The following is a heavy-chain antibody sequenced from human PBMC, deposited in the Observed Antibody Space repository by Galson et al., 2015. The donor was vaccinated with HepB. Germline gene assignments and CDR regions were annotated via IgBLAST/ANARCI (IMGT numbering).Heavy chain of an antibody. V-gene: IGHV3-15*01. J-gene: IGHJ6*03. CDR1: GFTFSNAW. Sequence: SLRLSCAASGFTFSNAWMSWVRQAPGKGLEWVGRIKSKTDGGTTDYAAPVKGRFTISRDDSKNTLYLQMNSLKTEDTAVYYCTTGSILTHGYYYYMDVWGKGTTVTVSS. CDR2: IKSKTDGGTT. CDR3: TTGSILTHGYYYYMDV. D-gene: IGHD2-2*01.